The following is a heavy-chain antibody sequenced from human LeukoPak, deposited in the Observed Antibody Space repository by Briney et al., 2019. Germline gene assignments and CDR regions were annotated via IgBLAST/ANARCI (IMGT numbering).Heavy chain of an antibody. CDR2: ISAYNGNT. D-gene: IGHD3-22*01. CDR3: ASYDSSGALDAFDI. Sequence: ASVKVSCKASGYTFTSYGISWVRQAPGQGLEWMGWISAYNGNTNYAQKLQGRVTMTTDTSTSTAYMELRSLRSDDTAVYYCASYDSSGALDAFDIWGQGTMVTVSS. CDR1: GYTFTSYG. J-gene: IGHJ3*02. V-gene: IGHV1-18*01.